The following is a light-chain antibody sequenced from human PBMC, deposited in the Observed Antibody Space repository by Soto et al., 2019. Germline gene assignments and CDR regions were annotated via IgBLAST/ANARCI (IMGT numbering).Light chain of an antibody. CDR1: QSVSSY. CDR3: QQPYT. CDR2: DAS. V-gene: IGKV3-11*01. Sequence: EIVLTQSPATLSLSPGERATLSCRASQSVSSYLAWYQQKPGQAPRLLIYDASNSATGIPARFSGSGSGTDFTLTISSLESEDFAVYYCQQPYTFGQGTKLEIK. J-gene: IGKJ2*01.